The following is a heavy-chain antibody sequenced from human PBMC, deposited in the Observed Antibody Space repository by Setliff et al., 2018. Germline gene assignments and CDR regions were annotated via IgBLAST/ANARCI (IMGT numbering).Heavy chain of an antibody. CDR2: ITNSGGTI. CDR3: ARDPNGDYVGAFDP. CDR1: GFTFSDCY. V-gene: IGHV3-11*01. J-gene: IGHJ5*02. Sequence: LRLSCAASGFTFSDCYMSWIRQAPGKGLEWVSYITNSGGTIYYADSVKGRFTISRDNSGNTLYLLMNNLRGEDTASYYCARDPNGDYVGAFDPWGQGVLVTVSS. D-gene: IGHD4-17*01.